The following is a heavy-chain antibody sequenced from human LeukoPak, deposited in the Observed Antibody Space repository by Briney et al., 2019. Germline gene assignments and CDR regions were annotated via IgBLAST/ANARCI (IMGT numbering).Heavy chain of an antibody. J-gene: IGHJ4*02. CDR1: GYTFTTYW. CDR2: IYPGDSDA. Sequence: GESLKISCKGSGYTFTTYWIAWVRRMPGKGLEWMGIIYPGDSDARYSPSFHGQVTISVNESISTAYLQWSSLKSSDSAMYYCARRGGGGSAAAAKAFDYWGQGTLVTVSS. D-gene: IGHD6-13*01. CDR3: ARRGGGGSAAAAKAFDY. V-gene: IGHV5-51*01.